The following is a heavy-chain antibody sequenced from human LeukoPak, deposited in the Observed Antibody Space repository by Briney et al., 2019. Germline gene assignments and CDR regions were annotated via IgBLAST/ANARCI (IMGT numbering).Heavy chain of an antibody. CDR2: ISYDGSNK. V-gene: IGHV3-30*03. D-gene: IGHD3-22*01. Sequence: GGSLRLSCAASGFTFSSYGMHWVRQAPGKGLEWVAVISYDGSNKYYADSVKGRFTISRDNSKNTLYLQMNSLRAEDTAVYYCARVRTGDYDSSGYYGGYWGQGTLVTVSS. J-gene: IGHJ4*02. CDR3: ARVRTGDYDSSGYYGGY. CDR1: GFTFSSYG.